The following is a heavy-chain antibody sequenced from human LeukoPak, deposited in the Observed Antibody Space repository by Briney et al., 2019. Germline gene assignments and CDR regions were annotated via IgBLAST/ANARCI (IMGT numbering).Heavy chain of an antibody. J-gene: IGHJ4*02. CDR3: ARRNYGRDLDY. CDR1: GGTFSSYA. D-gene: IGHD3-10*02. Sequence: GASVKVSCKASGGTFSSYAISWVRQAPGQGLEWMGGIIPIFGTANYAQKFQGRVTITADESTSTAYMELSSLRSDDTAVYYCARRNYGRDLDYWGQGTLVTVSS. CDR2: IIPIFGTA. V-gene: IGHV1-69*13.